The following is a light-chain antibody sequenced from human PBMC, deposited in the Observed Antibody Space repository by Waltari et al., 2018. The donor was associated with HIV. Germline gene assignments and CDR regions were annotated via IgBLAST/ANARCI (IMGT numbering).Light chain of an antibody. CDR3: SSYGGSSKWL. J-gene: IGLJ2*01. V-gene: IGLV2-23*01. CDR2: ETI. CDR1: SSDIGTYNL. Sequence: QSALTQPASVSGSPGQSITISCTGTSSDIGTYNLVSWYQQHPGKAPKLIIYETIKRPSGVSDRISGSKSANTASLTISGLQADDEADYYCSSYGGSSKWLFGGGTKLTVL.